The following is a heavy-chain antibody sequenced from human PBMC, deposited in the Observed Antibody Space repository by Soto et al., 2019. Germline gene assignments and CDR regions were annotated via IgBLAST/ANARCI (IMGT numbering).Heavy chain of an antibody. V-gene: IGHV4-34*01. CDR2: INHSGST. D-gene: IGHD3-22*01. Sequence: SETLSLTCAVYGGSFSGYYWSWIRQPPGKGLEWIGEINHSGSTNYNPSLKSRVTISVDTSKNQFSLKLSSVTAADTAVYYCARSATYYYDSSGYQIYDYWGQGTLVTVSS. J-gene: IGHJ4*02. CDR3: ARSATYYYDSSGYQIYDY. CDR1: GGSFSGYY.